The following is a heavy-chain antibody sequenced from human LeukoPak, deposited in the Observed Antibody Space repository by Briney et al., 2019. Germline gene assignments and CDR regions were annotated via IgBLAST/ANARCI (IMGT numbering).Heavy chain of an antibody. D-gene: IGHD3-22*01. J-gene: IGHJ4*02. V-gene: IGHV4-61*03. Sequence: PSETLSLTCTVSGGSISGSSFYWSWIRQPPGKGLEWIGYFYHSGSTNYNPSLKSRVTISVDTSKNHFSLKLSSVTAADTAVYYCARGQWLPVFDFWGQGTLVTVSS. CDR3: ARGQWLPVFDF. CDR1: GGSISGSSFY. CDR2: FYHSGST.